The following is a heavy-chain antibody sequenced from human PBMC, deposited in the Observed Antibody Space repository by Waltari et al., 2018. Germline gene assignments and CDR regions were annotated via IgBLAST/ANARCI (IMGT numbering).Heavy chain of an antibody. CDR3: ASDNWNYDGVGAFDI. V-gene: IGHV1-8*01. J-gene: IGHJ3*02. D-gene: IGHD1-7*01. CDR1: GYTFTSYD. CDR2: MNPNSGNT. Sequence: QVQLVQSGAEVKKPGASVKVSCKASGYTFTSYDINWVRQATGKGLEWMGWMNPNSGNTGYAQKFQCIVTMTRNTSISTAYMELSSLRSEDTAVYYCASDNWNYDGVGAFDIWGQGTMVTVSS.